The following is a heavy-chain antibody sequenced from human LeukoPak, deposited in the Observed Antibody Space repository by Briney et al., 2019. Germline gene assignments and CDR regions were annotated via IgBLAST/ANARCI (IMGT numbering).Heavy chain of an antibody. CDR2: IYYSGST. CDR1: GGSISSYY. J-gene: IGHJ6*02. D-gene: IGHD5-24*01. V-gene: IGHV4-59*01. CDR3: ARDRGWLQSPTTANYYYYGMDV. Sequence: SGTLSLTCTVSGGSISSYYWSWIRQPPGKGLEWIGYIYYSGSTNYNPSLKSRVTISVDTPKNQFSLKLSSVTAADTAVYYCARDRGWLQSPTTANYYYYGMDVWGQGTTVTVSS.